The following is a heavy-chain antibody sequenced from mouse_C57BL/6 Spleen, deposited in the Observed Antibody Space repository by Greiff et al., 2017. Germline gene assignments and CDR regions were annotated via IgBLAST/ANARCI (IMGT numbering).Heavy chain of an antibody. V-gene: IGHV1-80*01. CDR2: IYPGDGDT. CDR3: ARDTTVVATGYFDD. Sequence: VQLQQSGAELVKPGASVKISCKASGYAFSSYWMNWVKQRPGKGLEWIGQIYPGDGDTNYNGKFKGKATLTADKSSSTAYMQLSSLTSEDSAVYFCARDTTVVATGYFDDWGQGTTLTVSS. J-gene: IGHJ2*01. D-gene: IGHD1-1*01. CDR1: GYAFSSYW.